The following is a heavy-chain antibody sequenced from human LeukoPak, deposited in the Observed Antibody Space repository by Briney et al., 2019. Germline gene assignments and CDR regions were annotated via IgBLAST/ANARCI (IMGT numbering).Heavy chain of an antibody. CDR3: ARDWSNYVLDY. J-gene: IGHJ4*02. V-gene: IGHV3-30*03. D-gene: IGHD4-11*01. CDR2: ISYDGSNK. CDR1: GFTFSSYG. Sequence: GGSLRLSCAASGFTFSSYGMHWVRQAPGKGLEWVAVISYDGSNKYYADSVKGRFAISRDNSKNTLYLQMNSLRAEGTAVYYCARDWSNYVLDYWGQGTLVTVSS.